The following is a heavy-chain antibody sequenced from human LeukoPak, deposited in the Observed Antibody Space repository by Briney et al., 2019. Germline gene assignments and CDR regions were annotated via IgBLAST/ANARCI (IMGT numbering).Heavy chain of an antibody. CDR3: ARQPIGRYGFDV. J-gene: IGHJ3*01. D-gene: IGHD1-26*01. CDR1: SGSISDFY. Sequence: SETLSLTCTVSSGSISDFYWSWIRQPPGNGLEWIAYIYSTGDRNYNPSLKSRVTISVDTSRNQFSLQMNSLTAADTAVYYCARQPIGRYGFDVWGQGTTVTVSS. V-gene: IGHV4-59*08. CDR2: IYSTGDR.